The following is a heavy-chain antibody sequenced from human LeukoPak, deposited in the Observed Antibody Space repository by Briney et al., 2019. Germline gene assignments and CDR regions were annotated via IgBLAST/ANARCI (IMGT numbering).Heavy chain of an antibody. CDR3: ARDLGYKAVGRFDP. Sequence: PSETLSLTCTVSGGSISSYYWSWIRQPPGKGLEWIGYIYYSGSTNYNPSLKSRVTISVNTSKNQFSLKLSSVTGADTAVYCCARDLGYKAVGRFDPWGQGTLVTVSS. CDR2: IYYSGST. D-gene: IGHD5-18*01. J-gene: IGHJ5*02. CDR1: GGSISSYY. V-gene: IGHV4-59*01.